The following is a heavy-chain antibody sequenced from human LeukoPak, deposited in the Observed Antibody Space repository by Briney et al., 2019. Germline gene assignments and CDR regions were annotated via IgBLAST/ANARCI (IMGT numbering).Heavy chain of an antibody. Sequence: SQTLSLTCTVSGGSISSGSYYWSWIRQPAGKGLEWIGRIYTSGSTNYNPSLTSRVTISVDTSKNQFPLKLSSVTAADTAVYYCARARRITIFGVVIRDYFDYWGQGTLVTVSS. CDR1: GGSISSGSYY. CDR2: IYTSGST. CDR3: ARARRITIFGVVIRDYFDY. J-gene: IGHJ4*02. V-gene: IGHV4-61*02. D-gene: IGHD3-3*01.